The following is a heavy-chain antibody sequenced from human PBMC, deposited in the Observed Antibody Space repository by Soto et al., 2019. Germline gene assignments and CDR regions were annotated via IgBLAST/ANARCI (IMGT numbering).Heavy chain of an antibody. CDR1: GFPFSDYS. CDR3: AKGRLVIPLSDAFDI. V-gene: IGHV3-48*04. J-gene: IGHJ3*02. D-gene: IGHD3-9*01. Sequence: GGSLRLSCAASGFPFSDYSLNWVRQAPGKGLEGISYISRGGTTIYYADSVKGRFTISRDNAKNSLYLQMNSLRAEDTALYYCAKGRLVIPLSDAFDIWGQGTMVTVSS. CDR2: ISRGGTTI.